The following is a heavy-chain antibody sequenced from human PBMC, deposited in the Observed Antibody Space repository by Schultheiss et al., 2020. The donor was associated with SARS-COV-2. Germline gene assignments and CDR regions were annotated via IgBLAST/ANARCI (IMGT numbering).Heavy chain of an antibody. J-gene: IGHJ3*02. D-gene: IGHD6-13*01. V-gene: IGHV3-30*04. Sequence: GGSLRLSCAASGFTVSSYAMHWVRQAPGKGLEWVAVISYDGSNKYYADSVKGRFTISRDNSKNTLYLQMNSLRAEDTAVYYCARDRYSSSWLDAFDIWGQGTMVTVSS. CDR3: ARDRYSSSWLDAFDI. CDR2: ISYDGSNK. CDR1: GFTVSSYA.